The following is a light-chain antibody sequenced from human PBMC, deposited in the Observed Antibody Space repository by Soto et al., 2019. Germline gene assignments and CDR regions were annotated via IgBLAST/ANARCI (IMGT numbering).Light chain of an antibody. Sequence: QSALTQPASVSGSPGQSITISCNGTSSDIGGFNYVSWYQQHPGKAPTLIIYEVSNRPSGISHRFSGSKSGDTASLTISGPQAEDEADYYCSSFTNTSTLVLFGGGTQLTVL. J-gene: IGLJ2*01. CDR1: SSDIGGFNY. V-gene: IGLV2-14*03. CDR3: SSFTNTSTLVL. CDR2: EVS.